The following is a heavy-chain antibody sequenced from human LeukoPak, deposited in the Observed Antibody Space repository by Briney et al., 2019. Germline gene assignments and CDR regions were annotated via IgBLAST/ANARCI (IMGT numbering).Heavy chain of an antibody. J-gene: IGHJ4*02. CDR2: ISYDGSNK. CDR1: GFTFSSYA. D-gene: IGHD4-17*01. CDR3: ARDEMTTVTDRGSSFDY. Sequence: GGSLRLSCAASGFTFSSYAMHWVRQAPGKGLEWVAVISYDGSNKYYADSVKGRFTISRDNSKNTLYLQMNSLRAEDTAVYYCARDEMTTVTDRGSSFDYWGQGTLVTVSS. V-gene: IGHV3-30-3*01.